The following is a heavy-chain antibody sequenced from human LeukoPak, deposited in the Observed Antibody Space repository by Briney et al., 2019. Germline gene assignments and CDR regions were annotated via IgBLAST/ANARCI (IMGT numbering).Heavy chain of an antibody. CDR3: AGSYYDRVVH. J-gene: IGHJ4*02. CDR1: GGSISSYY. V-gene: IGHV4-59*01. D-gene: IGHD3-22*01. CDR2: IYYSGST. Sequence: PSETLSLTCTVSGGSISSYYWSWIRQPPGKGLEWIGYIYYSGSTNYNPSLKSRVTISVDTSKNQFSLKLSSVTAADTAVYYCAGSYYDRVVHWGQGTLVTVSS.